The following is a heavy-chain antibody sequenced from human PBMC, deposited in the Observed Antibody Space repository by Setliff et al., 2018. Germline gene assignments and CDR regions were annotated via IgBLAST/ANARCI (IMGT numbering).Heavy chain of an antibody. J-gene: IGHJ6*03. CDR3: ARLALTGYDSSGYYYALDYYYYMDV. Sequence: PGGSLRLSCAASGFTFSSHWMSWVRQAPGEGLECVSGMYGVGATFYADSVKGRFTISRDISENTLYLQMNSLRPEDTAVYYCARLALTGYDSSGYYYALDYYYYMDVWGKGTTVTV. CDR1: GFTFSSHW. V-gene: IGHV3-66*01. CDR2: MYGVGAT. D-gene: IGHD3-22*01.